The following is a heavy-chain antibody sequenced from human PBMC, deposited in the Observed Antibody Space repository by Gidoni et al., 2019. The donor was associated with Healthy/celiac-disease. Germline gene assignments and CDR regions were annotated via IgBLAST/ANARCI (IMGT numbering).Heavy chain of an antibody. D-gene: IGHD5-18*01. CDR2: IYYSGST. CDR1: GGSISSSSYY. J-gene: IGHJ4*02. Sequence: QLQLQESGPGLVKPSETLSLTCTVPGGSISSSSYYWGWIRQPPGKGLEWIGSIYYSGSTYYNPSLKGRVTISVDTSKNQFSLKLSSVTAADTAVYYCARQGRQLWSFFDYWGQGTLVTVSS. V-gene: IGHV4-39*01. CDR3: ARQGRQLWSFFDY.